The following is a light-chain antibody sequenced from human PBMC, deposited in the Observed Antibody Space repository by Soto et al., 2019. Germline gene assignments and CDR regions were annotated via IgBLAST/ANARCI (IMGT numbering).Light chain of an antibody. CDR3: QSYDSILNGVI. CDR2: GST. Sequence: QSALTQPASVSGSPGQSITISCTGTSSDVGTYNLVSWYEHHPGKAPKLLIYGSTNRPSGVPARFSGSKSDTSASLAITGLQAEDEADYYCQSYDSILNGVIFGGGTKLTVL. J-gene: IGLJ2*01. CDR1: SSDVGTYNL. V-gene: IGLV2-14*02.